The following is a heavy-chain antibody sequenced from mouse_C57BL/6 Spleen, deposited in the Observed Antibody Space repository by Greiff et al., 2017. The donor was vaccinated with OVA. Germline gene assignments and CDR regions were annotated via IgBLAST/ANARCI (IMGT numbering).Heavy chain of an antibody. CDR2: ISDGGSYT. J-gene: IGHJ2*01. CDR1: GFTFSSYA. V-gene: IGHV5-4*01. CDR3: ARERLRRFDY. D-gene: IGHD2-4*01. Sequence: EVQLVESGGGLVKPGGSLKLSCAASGFTFSSYAMSWVRQTPEKRLEWVATISDGGSYTYYPDNVKGRFTISRDNAKNNLYLQMSHLKSEDTAMYYCARERLRRFDYWGQGTTLTVSS.